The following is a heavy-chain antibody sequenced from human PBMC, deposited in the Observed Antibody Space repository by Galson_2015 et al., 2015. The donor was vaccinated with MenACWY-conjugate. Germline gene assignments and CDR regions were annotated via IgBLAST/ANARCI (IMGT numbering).Heavy chain of an antibody. Sequence: SLRLSCAASGFTFSSYTMTWVRQAPGKGLEWVSTISDGSSTSYADSVKGRFTISRDSAKNTLYLQMNSLRVEDTAVYYCARGHPLTATTLFDYWGQGTLVTVSS. CDR3: ARGHPLTATTLFDY. J-gene: IGHJ4*02. CDR1: GFTFSSYT. V-gene: IGHV3-74*01. D-gene: IGHD4-17*01. CDR2: ISDGSST.